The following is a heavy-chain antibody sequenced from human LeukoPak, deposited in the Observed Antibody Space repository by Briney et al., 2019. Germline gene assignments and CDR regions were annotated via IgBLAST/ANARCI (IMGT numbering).Heavy chain of an antibody. CDR2: IYPGDSDT. V-gene: IGHV5-51*01. J-gene: IGHJ3*02. D-gene: IGHD4-17*01. CDR3: ARSTVTTLDAFDI. Sequence: GASLKISCKGSGYSFTSYWIGWVRQMPGKGLEWMGIIYPGDSDTRYNPSFQDQVTISADKSISTAYLQWSSLKASDTAMYYCARSTVTTLDAFDIWGQGTMVTVSS. CDR1: GYSFTSYW.